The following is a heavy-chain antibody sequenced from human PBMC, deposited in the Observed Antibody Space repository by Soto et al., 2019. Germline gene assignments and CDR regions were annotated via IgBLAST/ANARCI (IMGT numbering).Heavy chain of an antibody. CDR1: GFTFSTYA. J-gene: IGHJ6*02. CDR2: ISGTGDNT. V-gene: IGHV3-23*01. CDR3: AKDAYSSIPNFYYGMNV. D-gene: IGHD6-13*01. Sequence: GGSLRLSCAASGFTFSTYAMNWVSQAPGKGLEWVSVISGTGDNTYYADSVKGRFTISRDNSKNTLYLEMNSLRADDTAVYYCAKDAYSSIPNFYYGMNVWGQGTTGTVSS.